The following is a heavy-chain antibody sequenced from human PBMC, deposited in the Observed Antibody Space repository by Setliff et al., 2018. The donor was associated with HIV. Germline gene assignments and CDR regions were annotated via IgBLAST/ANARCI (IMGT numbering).Heavy chain of an antibody. Sequence: SETLSLTCAVYGGSFRDYSWTWIRQPPGMGLECIGEINHSGSTSYNPSLKSRVSMSVDTSKNQFSLKLSSVTAADTAMYYCARVGGTTWGVYYYYYYMGVWGKGTTVT. D-gene: IGHD1-7*01. V-gene: IGHV4-34*01. J-gene: IGHJ6*03. CDR3: ARVGGTTWGVYYYYYYMGV. CDR1: GGSFRDYS. CDR2: INHSGST.